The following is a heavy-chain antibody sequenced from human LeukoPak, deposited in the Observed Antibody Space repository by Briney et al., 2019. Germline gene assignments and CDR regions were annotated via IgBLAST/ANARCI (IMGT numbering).Heavy chain of an antibody. D-gene: IGHD4-11*01. Sequence: SETLSLTCAVYGGSYSGYYWSWIRQPPGKGLEWIGEINHSGSTNYNPSLKSRVTISVDTSKNQFSLKLSSVTAADTAVYYCARYSYYYYYMDVWGKGNTVTVSS. CDR1: GGSYSGYY. V-gene: IGHV4-34*01. CDR2: INHSGST. J-gene: IGHJ6*03. CDR3: ARYSYYYYYMDV.